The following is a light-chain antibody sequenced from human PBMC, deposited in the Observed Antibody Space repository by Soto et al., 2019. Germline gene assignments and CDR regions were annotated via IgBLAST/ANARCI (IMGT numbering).Light chain of an antibody. Sequence: DIQITQFPSSLSASVGVRFTIICRARPGIDRWLSWYQQIAGKGPKVVIYAASSVRSGPPSWFSGSGSGTDFSLTISSLQPEDLATYYCKQSKSFPLTFGGGTKVDI. CDR1: PGIDRW. CDR3: KQSKSFPLT. J-gene: IGKJ4*01. CDR2: AAS. V-gene: IGKV1-12*01.